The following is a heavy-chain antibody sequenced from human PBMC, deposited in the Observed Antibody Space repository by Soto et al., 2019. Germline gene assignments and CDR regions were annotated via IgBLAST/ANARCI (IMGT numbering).Heavy chain of an antibody. CDR1: GFTFSSYW. CDR2: INSDGSST. D-gene: IGHD2-15*01. J-gene: IGHJ4*02. V-gene: IGHV3-74*01. Sequence: EVQLVESGGGLVQPGESLRLSCAASGFTFSSYWMHWVRQAPGKGLVWVSRINSDGSSTSYAGSVKGRFTISRDNAKNTLYVQMISLRAEDTAVYYCVRTSLVVAAATREDYWGQGTLVTVSS. CDR3: VRTSLVVAAATREDY.